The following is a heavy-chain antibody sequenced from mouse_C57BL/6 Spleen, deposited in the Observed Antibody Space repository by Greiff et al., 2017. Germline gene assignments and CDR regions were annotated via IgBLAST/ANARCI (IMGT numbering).Heavy chain of an antibody. D-gene: IGHD1-1*01. Sequence: VQLKESGTVLARPGASVKMSCKTSGYTFTSYWMHWVKQRPGQGLEWIGAIYPGNSDTSYNQKFKGKAKLTAVPSASTAYMERSSLTNEDSADYYCTGRKLDYYGSGLPLADWGQGALVTVSA. V-gene: IGHV1-5*01. J-gene: IGHJ3*01. CDR3: TGRKLDYYGSGLPLAD. CDR1: GYTFTSYW. CDR2: IYPGNSDT.